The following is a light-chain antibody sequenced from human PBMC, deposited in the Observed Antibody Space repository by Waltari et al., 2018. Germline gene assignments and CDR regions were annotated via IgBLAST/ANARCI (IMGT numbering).Light chain of an antibody. CDR3: QQYNNRRT. V-gene: IGKV3-15*01. J-gene: IGKJ1*01. CDR1: QSVGTD. CDR2: GAS. Sequence: EKVMTKSPVTLSVSQGERATLSCRASQSVGTDLAWYQQKPGQAPRLLIYGASTRVTGIPARFSGSGSGTQFTLTISSLQSEDFAVYYCQQYNNRRTFGQGTKVEI.